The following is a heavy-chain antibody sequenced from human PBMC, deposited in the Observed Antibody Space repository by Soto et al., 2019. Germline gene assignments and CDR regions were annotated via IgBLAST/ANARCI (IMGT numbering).Heavy chain of an antibody. V-gene: IGHV3-23*01. CDR3: AKILRPILTGYPDY. CDR2: ISGSGGST. J-gene: IGHJ4*02. D-gene: IGHD3-9*01. CDR1: GFTFSSYA. Sequence: PGGSLSLSCAASGFTFSSYAMSWVRQAPGKGLEWVSAISGSGGSTYYADSVKGRFTISRDNSKNTLYLQMNSLRAEDTAVYYCAKILRPILTGYPDYWGQGTLVTVSS.